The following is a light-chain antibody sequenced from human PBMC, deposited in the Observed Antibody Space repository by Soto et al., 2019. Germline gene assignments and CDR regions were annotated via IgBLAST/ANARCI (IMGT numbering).Light chain of an antibody. J-gene: IGKJ5*01. V-gene: IGKV1-5*01. CDR1: QSISSW. CDR2: DAS. Sequence: DIQMTQSPSTLSASVVDRVTITCRSSQSISSWLAWYQQKPGKAPKLLIYDASSLESGVPSRFSGSESGTEFTLTINSLQPDDFATYYCQQYNSYPITFGQGTRLEIK. CDR3: QQYNSYPIT.